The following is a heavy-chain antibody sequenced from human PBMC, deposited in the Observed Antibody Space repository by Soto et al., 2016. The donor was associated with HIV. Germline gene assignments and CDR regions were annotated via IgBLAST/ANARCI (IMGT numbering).Heavy chain of an antibody. CDR3: TREVWAAPGNDAFDM. V-gene: IGHV1-46*03. D-gene: IGHD6-25*01. Sequence: QVQLVQSGAEVRKPGASLKISCKASGYTFTSNYIHWVRQAPGQGPEWMGLINPSGGSTSYAQKFQGRVTMTRDTSTGTAYMELSSLRSEDTAVYYCTREVWAAPGNDAFDMWGQGDNGHRLF. CDR2: INPSGGST. J-gene: IGHJ3*02. CDR1: GYTFTSNY.